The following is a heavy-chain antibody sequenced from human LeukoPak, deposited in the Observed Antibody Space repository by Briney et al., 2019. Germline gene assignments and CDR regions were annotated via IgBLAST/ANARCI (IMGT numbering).Heavy chain of an antibody. D-gene: IGHD3-22*01. CDR1: GFTFSSYA. CDR2: ISGSGGST. J-gene: IGHJ4*02. CDR3: AKDLYSSGYNYTFDY. V-gene: IGHV3-23*01. Sequence: GGSLRLSCAASGFTFSSYAMSWVRQAPGKGLEWVSAISGSGGSTYYADSVKGRFTISRDNSKNTLYLQMNSLRAEDTAVYYCAKDLYSSGYNYTFDYWGQGTLVTVSS.